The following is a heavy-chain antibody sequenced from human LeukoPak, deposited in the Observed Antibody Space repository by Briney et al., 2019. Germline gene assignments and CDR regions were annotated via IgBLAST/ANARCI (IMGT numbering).Heavy chain of an antibody. J-gene: IGHJ4*02. CDR3: THSSSSGGFDY. CDR1: GGFISSSSYY. V-gene: IGHV4-39*01. Sequence: SETLSLTCTVSGGFISSSSYYWGWIRQPPGKGLEWIGSIYYSGSTYYNPSLKSRVTISVDTSKNQFSLKLSSVTAADTAVYYCTHSSSSGGFDYWGQGTLVTVSS. CDR2: IYYSGST. D-gene: IGHD6-6*01.